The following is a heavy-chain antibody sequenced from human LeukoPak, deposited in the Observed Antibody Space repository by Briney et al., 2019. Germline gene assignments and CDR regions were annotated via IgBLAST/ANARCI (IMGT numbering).Heavy chain of an antibody. Sequence: ASVKVSCKASGYTFTSYAMHWVRQAPGQRLEWMGRINAGNGNTKYSQKFQGRVTITRDTSASTAYMELSSLRSEDTAVYYCARGRTMIVVVYDAFDIWGQGTMVTVSS. J-gene: IGHJ3*02. CDR3: ARGRTMIVVVYDAFDI. CDR2: INAGNGNT. D-gene: IGHD3-22*01. CDR1: GYTFTSYA. V-gene: IGHV1-3*01.